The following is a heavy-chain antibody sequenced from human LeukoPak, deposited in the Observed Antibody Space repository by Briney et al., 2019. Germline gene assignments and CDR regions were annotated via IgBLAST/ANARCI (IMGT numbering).Heavy chain of an antibody. J-gene: IGHJ6*02. CDR1: GFTFSSYS. V-gene: IGHV3-21*01. CDR2: ISSSSSSYI. D-gene: IGHD3-10*01. CDR3: ARDLPYYGSLDV. Sequence: GGSLRLSCAASGFTFSSYSMNWVRQAPGKGLEWVSSISSSSSSYIYYADSVKGRFTISRDNAKNPLYLQMNSLRAEDTAVYYCARDLPYYGSLDVWGQGTTVTVSS.